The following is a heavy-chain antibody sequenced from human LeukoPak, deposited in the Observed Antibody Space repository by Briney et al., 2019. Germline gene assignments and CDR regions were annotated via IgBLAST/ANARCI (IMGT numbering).Heavy chain of an antibody. V-gene: IGHV3-66*01. CDR3: ARGNDYVWGSYRPDYYFDY. D-gene: IGHD3-16*02. CDR2: IYSGGST. CDR1: GFTVSSNY. Sequence: TGGSLRLSCAASGFTVSSNYMSWVGQAPGKGLEWVSVIYSGGSTYYADSVKGRFTISRDNSKNTLYLQMNSLRAEDTAVYYCARGNDYVWGSYRPDYYFDYWGQGTLVTVSS. J-gene: IGHJ4*02.